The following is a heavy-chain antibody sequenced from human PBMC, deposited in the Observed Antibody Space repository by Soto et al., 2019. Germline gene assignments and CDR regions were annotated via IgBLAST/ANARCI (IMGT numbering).Heavy chain of an antibody. J-gene: IGHJ4*02. CDR3: ARHSSGYYIDY. CDR2: IYYSGST. CDR1: GGSISSSSYN. D-gene: IGHD3-22*01. V-gene: IGHV4-39*01. Sequence: QLQLQESGPGLVKPSETLSLTCTVSGGSISSSSYNWGWIRQPPGKGLEWIGSIYYSGSTYYNPSLKSRVTISVDTSKNQFSLKLSSVTAADTAVYYCARHSSGYYIDYWGQGTLVTVSS.